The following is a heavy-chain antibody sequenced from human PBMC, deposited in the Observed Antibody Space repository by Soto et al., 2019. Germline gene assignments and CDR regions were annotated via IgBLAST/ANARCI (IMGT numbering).Heavy chain of an antibody. V-gene: IGHV1-46*01. CDR2: INPSSGST. CDR1: GYTFTSCY. J-gene: IGHJ3*02. Sequence: ASVKLSCKASGYTFTSCYRHWVRQATRQGLEWMGRINPSSGSTGYAQKFQGRVTMTTNTSINTAYMELSSLRSEDTAVYYCAATVVAASLGAFDIWGQGTMVTVSS. D-gene: IGHD2-15*01. CDR3: AATVVAASLGAFDI.